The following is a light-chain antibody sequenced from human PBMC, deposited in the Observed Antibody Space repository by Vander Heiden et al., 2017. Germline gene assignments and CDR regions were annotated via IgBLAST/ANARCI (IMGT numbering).Light chain of an antibody. CDR2: DAS. Sequence: EIVLTQSPATLSLSPGERASQSVSSYLAWYQQKPGQAPRLLIYDASNRATGISARFSGSGSGTDFTLTISSLEPEDFAVYYCQQRSNWPRGAFGQGTKVEIK. V-gene: IGKV3-11*01. CDR1: QSVSSY. J-gene: IGKJ1*01. CDR3: QQRSNWPRGA.